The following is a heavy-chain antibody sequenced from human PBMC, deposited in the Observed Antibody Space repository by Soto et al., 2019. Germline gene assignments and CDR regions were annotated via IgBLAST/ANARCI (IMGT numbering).Heavy chain of an antibody. CDR1: GFTFTSSA. CDR2: IVVGSGNT. D-gene: IGHD3-10*01. V-gene: IGHV1-58*02. CDR3: AASDPALLWFGAPYGMDV. Sequence: SVKVSCKASGFTFTSSAMQWVRQARGQRLEWIGWIVVGSGNTNYAQKFQERVTITRDMSTSTAYMELSSLRSEDTAVYYCAASDPALLWFGAPYGMDVWGQGTTVTV. J-gene: IGHJ6*02.